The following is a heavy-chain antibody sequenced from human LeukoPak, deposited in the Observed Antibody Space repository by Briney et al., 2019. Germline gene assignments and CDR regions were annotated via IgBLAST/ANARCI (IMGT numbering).Heavy chain of an antibody. CDR3: VPTKLQTDAFDI. CDR1: GGTFSSYA. J-gene: IGHJ3*02. V-gene: IGHV1-69*13. D-gene: IGHD5-24*01. CDR2: IIPIFGTA. Sequence: SVKVSCKASGGTFSSYAISWVRQAPGQGLEWMGGIIPIFGTANYAQKFQGRVTITADESTSTAYMELSSLRSEGTAVYYCVPTKLQTDAFDIWGQGTMVTVSS.